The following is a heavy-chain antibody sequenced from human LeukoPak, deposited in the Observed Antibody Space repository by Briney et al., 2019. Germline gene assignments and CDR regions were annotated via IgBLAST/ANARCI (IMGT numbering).Heavy chain of an antibody. CDR1: GGSISSYY. Sequence: PSETLSLTCTVSGGSISSYYWSWLRQPPGKGLEWIGYNYYSGSTNYNPSLTSRVTISVDTSKNQFSLKLSSVTAADTAVYYCARSPTPGGDYGSWYFDLWGRGTLVTVSS. J-gene: IGHJ2*01. CDR2: NYYSGST. V-gene: IGHV4-59*08. D-gene: IGHD4-17*01. CDR3: ARSPTPGGDYGSWYFDL.